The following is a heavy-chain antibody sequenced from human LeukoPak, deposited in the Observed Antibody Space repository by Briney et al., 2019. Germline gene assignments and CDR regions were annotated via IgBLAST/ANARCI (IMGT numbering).Heavy chain of an antibody. V-gene: IGHV3-21*01. J-gene: IGHJ6*03. Sequence: GGSLRLSCAASGFTFSSYSMNWVRQAPGRGLEWVSSISSSSSYIYYADSVKGRFTISRDNAKNSLYLQMNSLRAKDTAVYYCARAPQGYYYYYYMDVWGKGTTVTVSS. CDR1: GFTFSSYS. CDR3: ARAPQGYYYYYYMDV. CDR2: ISSSSSYI.